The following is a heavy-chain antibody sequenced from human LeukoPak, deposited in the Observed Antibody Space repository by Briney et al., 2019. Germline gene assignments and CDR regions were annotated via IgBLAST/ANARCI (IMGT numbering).Heavy chain of an antibody. CDR1: GFTFSSYE. J-gene: IGHJ4*02. D-gene: IGHD5-24*01. V-gene: IGHV3-48*03. CDR3: ARRDGYNSGACDY. Sequence: GGSLRLSCAASGFTFSSYEMNWVRQAPGKGLEWVSYISSSGTTIYYADSVKGRFTISRDNSKNTLYLQMNSLRAEDTAVYYCARRDGYNSGACDYWGQGTLVTVSS. CDR2: ISSSGTTI.